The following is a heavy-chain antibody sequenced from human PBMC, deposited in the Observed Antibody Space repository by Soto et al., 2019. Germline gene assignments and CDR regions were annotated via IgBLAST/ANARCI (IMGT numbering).Heavy chain of an antibody. V-gene: IGHV3-48*03. J-gene: IGHJ4*02. Sequence: GGSLRLSCAASGFTFNDYEMNWVRQAPGKGLEWVSYISSSGRAIYYADSVKGRFTISRDNAKNSLSLQMNSLRAEDTATYYCARESYGSSGYNPDPVFDSWGQGTLVTVSS. CDR1: GFTFNDYE. CDR3: ARESYGSSGYNPDPVFDS. D-gene: IGHD3-22*01. CDR2: ISSSGRAI.